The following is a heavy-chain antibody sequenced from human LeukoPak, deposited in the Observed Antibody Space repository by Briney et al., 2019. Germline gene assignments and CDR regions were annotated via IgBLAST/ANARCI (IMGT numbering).Heavy chain of an antibody. D-gene: IGHD3-10*01. CDR3: ARVGALLWFGELNWFDP. CDR2: INHSGST. J-gene: IGHJ5*02. V-gene: IGHV4-34*01. Sequence: SSETLSLTCAVYGGSFSGYYWSWLRQPPGKGLEWIGEINHSGSTNYNPSLKSRVTISVDTSKNQFSLKLSSVTAAYTAVYYCARVGALLWFGELNWFDPWGQGTLVTVSS. CDR1: GGSFSGYY.